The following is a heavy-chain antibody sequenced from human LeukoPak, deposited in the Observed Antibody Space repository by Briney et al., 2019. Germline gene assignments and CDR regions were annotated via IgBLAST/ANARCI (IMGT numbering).Heavy chain of an antibody. CDR1: GFTLSSYA. CDR2: ISDTGNT. D-gene: IGHD5-24*01. V-gene: IGHV3-23*01. J-gene: IGHJ4*02. CDR3: ARGQRRHIDMAPSFDY. Sequence: GGSLRLSCAASGFTLSSYAMSWVRQAPGKGLEWVSAISDTGNTYHADSVRGRFAISRDNSKNTLYLQMNSLRAEDTSVYYCARGQRRHIDMAPSFDYWGQGTLVTVSS.